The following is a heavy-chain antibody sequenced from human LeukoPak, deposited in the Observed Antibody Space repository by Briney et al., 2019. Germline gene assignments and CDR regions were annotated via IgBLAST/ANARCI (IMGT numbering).Heavy chain of an antibody. CDR3: ARDYGDSYYFDY. CDR2: ISYDGSNK. CDR1: GFTFSDYV. D-gene: IGHD4-17*01. V-gene: IGHV3-30-3*01. J-gene: IGHJ4*02. Sequence: PGKSLRLSCVASGFTFSDYVIHWVRQAPGKGLEWVAVISYDGSNKYYADSVKGRFTISRDNSKNTLYLQMNSLRAEDTAVYYCARDYGDSYYFDYWGQGTLVTVSS.